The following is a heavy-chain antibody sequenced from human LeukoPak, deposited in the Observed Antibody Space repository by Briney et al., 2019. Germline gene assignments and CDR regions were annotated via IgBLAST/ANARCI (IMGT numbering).Heavy chain of an antibody. CDR2: ISYDGNNK. CDR1: GFTFSSYA. CDR3: ARSQGGSYPFLDY. D-gene: IGHD1-26*01. Sequence: QPGGSLRLSCAASGFTFSSYAMHWVRQAPGKGLEWVAVISYDGNNKDYADSVRGRFTISRDNSKNTMYMEMNSLRAEDTSVYYCARSQGGSYPFLDYWGQGTLVTVSS. V-gene: IGHV3-30-3*01. J-gene: IGHJ4*02.